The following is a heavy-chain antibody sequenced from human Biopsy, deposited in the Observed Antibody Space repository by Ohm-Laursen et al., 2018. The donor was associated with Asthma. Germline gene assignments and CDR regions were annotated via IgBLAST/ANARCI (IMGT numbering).Heavy chain of an antibody. CDR2: INHSGST. CDR1: GGSFSGYY. Sequence: SQTLSLTCSVYGGSFSGYYWSWILQPPGKGLEWIGEINHSGSTNYNPSLKSRVTISVDTSKNQFSLKLSSVTAADTAVYYCARITNDRIAAAGRYYYYGMDVWGQGTTVTVSS. D-gene: IGHD6-13*01. CDR3: ARITNDRIAAAGRYYYYGMDV. V-gene: IGHV4-34*01. J-gene: IGHJ6*02.